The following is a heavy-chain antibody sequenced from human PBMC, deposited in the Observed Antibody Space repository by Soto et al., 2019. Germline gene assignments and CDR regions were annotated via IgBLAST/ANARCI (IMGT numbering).Heavy chain of an antibody. V-gene: IGHV5-51*01. D-gene: IGHD6-6*01. J-gene: IGHJ6*02. CDR2: IYSGDSNT. CDR3: ARRSRSSMANIGV. CDR1: GYNLTTYW. Sequence: LGESLKIYCKGSGYNLTTYWIVWVRQMPGKGLEWMGIIYSGDSNTRYSPSFQGQVTISADKSINIAYLQWNSLKASDTAMYYCARRSRSSMANIGVWGQGTTVTVSS.